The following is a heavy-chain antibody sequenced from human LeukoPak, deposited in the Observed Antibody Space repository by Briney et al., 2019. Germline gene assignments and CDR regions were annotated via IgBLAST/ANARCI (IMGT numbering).Heavy chain of an antibody. CDR1: GGSISSSSYY. CDR3: AKLLGSDYGMDV. J-gene: IGHJ6*02. Sequence: PSETLSLTCTVSGGSISSSSYYWGWIRQPPGKGLEWIGSIYYSGSTYYNPSLKSRVTISVDTSKNQFSLKRSSVTAADTAVYYCAKLLGSDYGMDVWGQGTTVTVSS. CDR2: IYYSGST. V-gene: IGHV4-39*01. D-gene: IGHD6-25*01.